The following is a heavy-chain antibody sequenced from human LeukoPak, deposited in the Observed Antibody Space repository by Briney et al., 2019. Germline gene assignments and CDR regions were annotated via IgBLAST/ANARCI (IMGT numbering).Heavy chain of an antibody. J-gene: IGHJ5*02. D-gene: IGHD3-22*01. CDR2: ISAYNGKT. Sequence: ASVKVSCKTSGFTFNTYGIAWVRQAPGRGLEWMGWISAYNGKTDYAQNLQDRVTMTTDTSTTTAYMELRSLRSDDTAVYYCAXXGSLHDSGDYYLSWFDPXGQXXXXTV. CDR3: AXXGSLHDSGDYYLSWFDP. CDR1: GFTFNTYG. V-gene: IGHV1-18*01.